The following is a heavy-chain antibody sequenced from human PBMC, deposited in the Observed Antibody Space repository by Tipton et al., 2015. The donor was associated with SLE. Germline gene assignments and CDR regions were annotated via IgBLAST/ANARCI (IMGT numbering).Heavy chain of an antibody. Sequence: TLSLTCTVSGGSISSGGYYWSWIRQHPGKGLEWIGYIYYSGSTNYNPSLKSRVTISVDTSKNQFSLKLSSVTAADTAVYYCARHVTAVAGTTDWYFDLWGRGTLVTVSS. V-gene: IGHV4-31*03. J-gene: IGHJ2*01. CDR3: ARHVTAVAGTTDWYFDL. CDR2: IYYSGST. D-gene: IGHD6-19*01. CDR1: GGSISSGGYY.